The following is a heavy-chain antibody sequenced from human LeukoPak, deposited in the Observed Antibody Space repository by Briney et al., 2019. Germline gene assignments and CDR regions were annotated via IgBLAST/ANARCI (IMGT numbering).Heavy chain of an antibody. J-gene: IGHJ4*02. V-gene: IGHV3-21*01. Sequence: GGSLRLSCAASGFTFSSYNMNWVRQAPGKGLEWVSSISSSGSYIYYADSVKGRFTISRDNAKNSLYLQMNSLRTEDTAVYYCARGNYYDSSVGYWGQGTLVTVSS. D-gene: IGHD3-22*01. CDR1: GFTFSSYN. CDR3: ARGNYYDSSVGY. CDR2: ISSSGSYI.